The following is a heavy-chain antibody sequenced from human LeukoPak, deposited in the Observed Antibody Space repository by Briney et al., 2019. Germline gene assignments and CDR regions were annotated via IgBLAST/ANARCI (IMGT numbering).Heavy chain of an antibody. CDR3: ARATGNSDHSPREPIHWYFDL. V-gene: IGHV1-69*13. CDR1: GGTFSTFG. Sequence: SVKVSCKASGGTFSTFGLSWVRQAPGQGLEWMGGIIPIFGPANYAQKFQGRGTITADESTSTAYMELSSLRSEDTAVYFCARATGNSDHSPREPIHWYFDLWGRGTLVTVSS. J-gene: IGHJ2*01. CDR2: IIPIFGPA. D-gene: IGHD4-23*01.